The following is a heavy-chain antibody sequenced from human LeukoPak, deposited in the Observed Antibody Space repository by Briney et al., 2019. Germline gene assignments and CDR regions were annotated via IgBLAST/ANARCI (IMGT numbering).Heavy chain of an antibody. CDR1: GGSISSYY. J-gene: IGHJ5*02. CDR2: IYTSGST. V-gene: IGHV4-4*07. D-gene: IGHD3-3*01. Sequence: SETLSLTCTVSGGSISSYYWSWIRQPAGKGLEWIGRIYTSGSTNYNPSLKSRVTTSVDTSKNQFSLKLSSVTAADTAVYYCARDDNYDFWSGSWFDPWGQGTLVTVSS. CDR3: ARDDNYDFWSGSWFDP.